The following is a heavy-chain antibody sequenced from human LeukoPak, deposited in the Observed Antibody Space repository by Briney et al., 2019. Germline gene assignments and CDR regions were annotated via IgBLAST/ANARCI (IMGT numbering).Heavy chain of an antibody. J-gene: IGHJ4*02. CDR1: GFTFSTYW. CDR3: ARDIDGYYYGTIGSFLWFDY. Sequence: GGSLRLSCAASGFTFSTYWMSWVRQAPGKGLEWVAHIKQDGSEKYYVDSVKGRFTITRDNAKNSLYLQMNSLRAEDTAVYYCARDIDGYYYGTIGSFLWFDYWGQGAQVTVSS. D-gene: IGHD3-22*01. V-gene: IGHV3-7*01. CDR2: IKQDGSEK.